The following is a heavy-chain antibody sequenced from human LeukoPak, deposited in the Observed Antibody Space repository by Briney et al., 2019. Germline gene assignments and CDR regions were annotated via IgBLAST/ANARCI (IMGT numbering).Heavy chain of an antibody. CDR2: ISNDGSNK. V-gene: IGHV3-30*18. CDR3: AKVDIVATIDAGRLADY. CDR1: GFTFSSYG. Sequence: AGGSLRLSCAASGFTFSSYGMQWFRQAPDKGLEWVAAISNDGSNKYYADSVKGRFTISRDNSKNTLYLQMNSLRAEDTAVYYCAKVDIVATIDAGRLADYWGQGTLVTVSS. J-gene: IGHJ4*02. D-gene: IGHD5-12*01.